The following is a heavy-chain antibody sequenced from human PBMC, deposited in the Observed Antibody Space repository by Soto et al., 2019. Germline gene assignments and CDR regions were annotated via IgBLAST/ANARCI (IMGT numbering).Heavy chain of an antibody. Sequence: GESLKISCKGSGYSFNTYWIGWVRQMPGKGLEWMGIIYPGDSDTRYSPSFQGQVTISADKSISTAYLQWSSLKASDTAMYYCARTAAAGKYYSRMDVWGQGTTVPVSS. J-gene: IGHJ6*02. CDR3: ARTAAAGKYYSRMDV. CDR2: IYPGDSDT. CDR1: GYSFNTYW. V-gene: IGHV5-51*01. D-gene: IGHD6-13*01.